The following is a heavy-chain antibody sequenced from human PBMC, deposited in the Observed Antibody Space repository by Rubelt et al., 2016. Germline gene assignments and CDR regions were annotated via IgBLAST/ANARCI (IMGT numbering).Heavy chain of an antibody. CDR1: GGSISSHY. CDR3: ARLNYDILTGYRNWFDP. D-gene: IGHD3-9*01. Sequence: TLSLTCTVSGGSISSHYWSWIRQPPGKGLEWIGYIYSSGSTNYNPSLKSRVTMSVDTSKNQFSLRLTSVTAADTAVYYCARLNYDILTGYRNWFDPWGQGTLVTVSS. J-gene: IGHJ5*02. V-gene: IGHV4-59*11. CDR2: IYSSGST.